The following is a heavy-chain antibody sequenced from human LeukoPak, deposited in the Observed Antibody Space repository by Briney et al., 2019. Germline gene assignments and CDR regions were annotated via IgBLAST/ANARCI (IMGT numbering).Heavy chain of an antibody. Sequence: SETLSLTCTVSGGSISSYYWSWIRQPPGKGLEWIGDIYYCGSTNYNPSLKSRVTISVDTSKNQFSLKLSSVTAADTAVYYCARGRIAVAGTKNYFDYWGQGTLVTVSS. D-gene: IGHD6-19*01. J-gene: IGHJ4*02. CDR1: GGSISSYY. CDR2: IYYCGST. CDR3: ARGRIAVAGTKNYFDY. V-gene: IGHV4-59*01.